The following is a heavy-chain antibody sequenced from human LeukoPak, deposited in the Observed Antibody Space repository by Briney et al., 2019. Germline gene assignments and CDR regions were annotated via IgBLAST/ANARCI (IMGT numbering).Heavy chain of an antibody. CDR1: GGSFSGYY. J-gene: IGHJ6*02. D-gene: IGHD3-3*01. CDR3: ARGGTIFGVPTPYYHYYGMDG. V-gene: IGHV4-34*01. Sequence: SETLSLTCAVYGGSFSGYYWSWIRQPPGKGLEWIGEINHSGSTNYNPSLKSRVTISVDTSKNQFSLKLSSVTAADTAVYYCARGGTIFGVPTPYYHYYGMDGWGQGTTVTVSS. CDR2: INHSGST.